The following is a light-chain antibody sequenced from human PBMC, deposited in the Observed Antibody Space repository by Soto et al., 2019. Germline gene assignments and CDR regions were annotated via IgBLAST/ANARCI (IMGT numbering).Light chain of an antibody. CDR3: SSYTSSSLYV. CDR2: DVS. V-gene: IGLV2-14*01. Sequence: QSALTQPASVSGSPGQSITISCTGTSSDVGGYNYDSWYQQHPGKAPKLMIYDVSNRPSGVSNRFSGSKSGNTASLNISGLQAEDEADYYCSSYTSSSLYVFGTGTKVTVL. CDR1: SSDVGGYNY. J-gene: IGLJ1*01.